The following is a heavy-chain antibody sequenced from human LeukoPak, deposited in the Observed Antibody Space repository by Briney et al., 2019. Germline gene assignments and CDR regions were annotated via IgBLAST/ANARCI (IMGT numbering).Heavy chain of an antibody. CDR1: GGSISSSSYY. V-gene: IGHV4-39*01. J-gene: IGHJ5*02. CDR3: ARHYSNYLFGSDWFDP. D-gene: IGHD4-11*01. CDR2: IYYSGST. Sequence: SETLSLTCTVSGGSISSSSYYWGWSRQPPGKGLEWIGSIYYSGSTYYNPSLKSRVTISVDTSKNQFSLKLSSVTAADTAVYYCARHYSNYLFGSDWFDPWGQGTLVTVSS.